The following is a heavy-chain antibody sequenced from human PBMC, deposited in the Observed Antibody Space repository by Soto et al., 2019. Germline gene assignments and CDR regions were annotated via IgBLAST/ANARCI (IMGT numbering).Heavy chain of an antibody. CDR1: GLTLSDHY. V-gene: IGHV3-72*01. J-gene: IGHJ4*02. Sequence: EGQLVESGGGLVQPGGALRLSCAASGLTLSDHYIDWVRQAPGRGLEWVGRSRDKPSGYTTQYAASVRGRFTTSREDSKNSVYLQMNSLKSEDTAVYYCVRARYCTDSCGYTRCCDFCGEGTLVTASS. D-gene: IGHD3-22*01. CDR3: VRARYCTDSCGYTRCCDF. CDR2: SRDKPSGYTT.